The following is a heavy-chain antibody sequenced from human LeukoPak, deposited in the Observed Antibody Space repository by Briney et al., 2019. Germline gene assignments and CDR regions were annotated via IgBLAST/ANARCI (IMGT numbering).Heavy chain of an antibody. Sequence: SGTLSLTCTVSGGSITSYYWHWIRQPPGKGLEWIGYIYYSGSTNYNPSLKSRVTISVDTSKNQFSLKLTSVTAADTAVYYCARRGYSSGWYYFDYWGQGTLVTVSS. CDR1: GGSITSYY. CDR2: IYYSGST. CDR3: ARRGYSSGWYYFDY. J-gene: IGHJ4*02. V-gene: IGHV4-59*08. D-gene: IGHD6-19*01.